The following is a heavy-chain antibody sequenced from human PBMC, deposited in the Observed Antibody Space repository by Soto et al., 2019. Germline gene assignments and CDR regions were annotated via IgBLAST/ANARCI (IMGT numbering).Heavy chain of an antibody. Sequence: GGSLRLSCAASGFTFSSYAMHWVRQAPGKGLEWVAVISYDGSNKYYADSVKGRFTISRDNSKNTLYLQMNSLRAEDTAVYYCARSLRRQWLDYWGQGTLVTVSS. CDR1: GFTFSSYA. CDR2: ISYDGSNK. CDR3: ARSLRRQWLDY. J-gene: IGHJ4*02. V-gene: IGHV3-30-3*01. D-gene: IGHD6-19*01.